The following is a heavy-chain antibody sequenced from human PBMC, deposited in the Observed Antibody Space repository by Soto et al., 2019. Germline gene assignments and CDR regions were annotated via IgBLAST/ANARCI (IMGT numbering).Heavy chain of an antibody. D-gene: IGHD2-15*01. CDR1: GFTFSSYS. Sequence: GGSLRLSCAASGFTFSSYSMHWVGQAPSKGLEWVAVIWYDGSNKYYADSVKGRFTISRDNSKNTLYLQMSSLRAEDTAVYYCARNPLNYCSGGSCYSSRYGMDVWGQGTRVTVSS. CDR3: ARNPLNYCSGGSCYSSRYGMDV. CDR2: IWYDGSNK. V-gene: IGHV3-33*01. J-gene: IGHJ6*02.